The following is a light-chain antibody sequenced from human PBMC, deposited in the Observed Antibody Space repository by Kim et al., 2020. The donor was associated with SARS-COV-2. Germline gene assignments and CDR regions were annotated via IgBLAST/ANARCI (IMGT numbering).Light chain of an antibody. CDR3: QSADSSGIVV. CDR2: KDS. V-gene: IGLV3-25*03. CDR1: ALPKQY. J-gene: IGLJ2*01. Sequence: SYELTQPPSVSVSPGQTARITCSGDALPKQYAYWYQQKPGQAPVLVIYKDSERPSGIPERFSGSSSGTTVTLTISGVQAEDEADYYCQSADSSGIVVFVG.